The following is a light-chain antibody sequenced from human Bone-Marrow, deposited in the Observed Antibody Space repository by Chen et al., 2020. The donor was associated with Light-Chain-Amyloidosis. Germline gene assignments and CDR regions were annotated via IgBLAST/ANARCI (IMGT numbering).Light chain of an antibody. CDR2: DDS. Sequence: QSALTQPASVSGSPGQSITISCTGTSSDVGGYKSVSWYQQHPGKAPKLMIYDDSNRPSGVSHRFSGSKSGNTASLTISGLQAEDEADYYCSAYTSSSTLVFGGGTKLTVL. CDR3: SAYTSSSTLV. V-gene: IGLV2-14*01. CDR1: SSDVGGYKS. J-gene: IGLJ2*01.